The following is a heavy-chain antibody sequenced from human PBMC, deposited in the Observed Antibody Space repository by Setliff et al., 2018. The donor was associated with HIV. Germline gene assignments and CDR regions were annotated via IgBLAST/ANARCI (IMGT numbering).Heavy chain of an antibody. CDR1: GFIFSNYV. J-gene: IGHJ4*02. Sequence: GGSLRLSCAASGFIFSNYVMGWVRQAPGKGLEWVSFISNTGDNTYYTDSVKGRFTISRDNSKNTLYLQMNSLRAEDTAVYYCAREAPGGCFDYWGQGTLVTVSS. V-gene: IGHV3-23*01. CDR2: ISNTGDNT. CDR3: AREAPGGCFDY.